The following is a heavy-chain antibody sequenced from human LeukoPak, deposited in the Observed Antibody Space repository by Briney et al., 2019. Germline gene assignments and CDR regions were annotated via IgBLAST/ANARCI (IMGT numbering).Heavy chain of an antibody. V-gene: IGHV3-7*01. CDR3: ARNQRRLDY. Sequence: GGSLRLSCAASGFTFSTYWMSWVRQAPGKGLELVANIRQDGSEKYYVDSVKGRFTISRDNAKNSLYLQVNSLRAEDTAVYYCARNQRRLDYWGQGTLVTVSS. J-gene: IGHJ4*02. CDR2: IRQDGSEK. CDR1: GFTFSTYW. D-gene: IGHD1-14*01.